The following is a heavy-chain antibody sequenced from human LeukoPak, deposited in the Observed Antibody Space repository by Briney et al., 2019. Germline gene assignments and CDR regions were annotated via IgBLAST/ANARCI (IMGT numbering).Heavy chain of an antibody. J-gene: IGHJ5*02. V-gene: IGHV4-4*07. CDR1: GDSVSGYY. CDR3: ARGGSVAYNCFGP. CDR2: IYTSGTT. D-gene: IGHD4-23*01. Sequence: SETLSLTCTVSGDSVSGYYWNWIRQPAGKGLEWIGHIYTSGTTNYNPSLKSRVTMSVDTSKNQFSLKLSSVTAADTAVYYCARGGSVAYNCFGPWGQGTLVTVSS.